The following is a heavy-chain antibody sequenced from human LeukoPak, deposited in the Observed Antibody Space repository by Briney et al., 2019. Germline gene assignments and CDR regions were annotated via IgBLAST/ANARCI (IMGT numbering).Heavy chain of an antibody. CDR1: GYTFSGYY. D-gene: IGHD6-6*01. CDR3: ARDGTRYSSSSYYFDY. V-gene: IGHV1-18*04. CDR2: ISAYNGNT. J-gene: IGHJ4*02. Sequence: ASVKVSCKASGYTFSGYYLHWVRQAPGQGLEWMGWISAYNGNTNYAQKLQGRVTMTTDTSTSTAYMELRSLRSDDTAVYYCARDGTRYSSSSYYFDYWGQGTLVTVSS.